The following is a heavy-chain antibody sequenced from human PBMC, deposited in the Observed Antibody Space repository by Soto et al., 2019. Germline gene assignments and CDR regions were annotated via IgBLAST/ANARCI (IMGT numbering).Heavy chain of an antibody. CDR1: GFTFSSYW. CDR3: ASSGYGGNPLAY. J-gene: IGHJ4*02. CDR2: INSDGSST. Sequence: AGSLRLSCAASGFTFSSYWMHWVRQAPGKGLVWVSRINSDGSSTSYADSVKGRFTISRDNAKNTLYLQMNSLRAEDTAVYYCASSGYGGNPLAYWGQGTLVTVSS. D-gene: IGHD4-17*01. V-gene: IGHV3-74*01.